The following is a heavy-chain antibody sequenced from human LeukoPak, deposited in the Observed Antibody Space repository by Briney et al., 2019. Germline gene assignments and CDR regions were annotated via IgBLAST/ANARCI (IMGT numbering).Heavy chain of an antibody. CDR1: GFTFSPFTNFA. CDR2: VSASGDRT. V-gene: IGHV3-23*01. Sequence: PGGSLLLSCAASGFTFSPFTNFAMSWVRQAPGEGLECVSVVSASGDRTYYADSVKGRFTISRDNSKKTVDLQMNSLRAEDTAVYFCAKGHSDYGTGFDVWAQSTLVTVSS. CDR3: AKGHSDYGTGFDV. J-gene: IGHJ4*02. D-gene: IGHD5-12*01.